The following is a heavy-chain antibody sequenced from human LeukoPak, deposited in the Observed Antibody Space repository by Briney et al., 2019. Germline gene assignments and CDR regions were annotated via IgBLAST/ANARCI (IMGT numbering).Heavy chain of an antibody. CDR2: MYYSGTT. J-gene: IGHJ5*02. Sequence: PSETLSLTCTVSGGSISSHSYYWGWIRQPPGKGLEWIGDMYYSGTTYYNPSLRSRVTISVDSSKNQFSLKLTSVTAADTAVYYCARHSPMVRGVLGSWGQGTLVTVSS. V-gene: IGHV4-39*01. CDR3: ARHSPMVRGVLGS. CDR1: GGSISSHSYY. D-gene: IGHD3-10*01.